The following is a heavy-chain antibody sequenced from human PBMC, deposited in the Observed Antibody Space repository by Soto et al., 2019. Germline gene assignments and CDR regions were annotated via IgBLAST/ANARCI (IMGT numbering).Heavy chain of an antibody. D-gene: IGHD6-25*01. CDR1: GFTFSSYA. CDR3: ARDWSSGGHCYGMDV. Sequence: PGGSLRLSCAASGFTFSSYAMHWVRQAPGKGLEWVAVISYDGSNKYYADSVKGRFTISRDNSKNTLYLQMNSLRAEDTAVYYCARDWSSGGHCYGMDVWGQGTTVTVSS. CDR2: ISYDGSNK. V-gene: IGHV3-30-3*01. J-gene: IGHJ6*02.